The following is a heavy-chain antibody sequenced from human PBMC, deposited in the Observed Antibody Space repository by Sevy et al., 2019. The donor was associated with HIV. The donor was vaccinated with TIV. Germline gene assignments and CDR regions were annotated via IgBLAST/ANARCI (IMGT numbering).Heavy chain of an antibody. V-gene: IGHV3-30*19. CDR1: GFTFSSYG. D-gene: IGHD3-10*01. Sequence: GGSLRLSCAASGFTFSSYGMHWVRQAPGKGLEWVAFVSDDGRDKDYADSVKGRFSIFRDNSKNTLYLQINSLRPEDTAMYYCARDLGAGWFYGMDVWGQGTTVTVSS. CDR2: VSDDGRDK. CDR3: ARDLGAGWFYGMDV. J-gene: IGHJ6*02.